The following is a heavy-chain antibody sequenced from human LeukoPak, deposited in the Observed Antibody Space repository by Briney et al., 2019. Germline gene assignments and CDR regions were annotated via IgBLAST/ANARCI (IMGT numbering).Heavy chain of an antibody. CDR1: GGSISSYY. J-gene: IGHJ5*02. D-gene: IGHD3-16*02. V-gene: IGHV4-4*07. Sequence: PSETLSLTCTVSGGSISSYYWSWIQQPAGKGLEWIGRIYTSGSTNYNPSLKSRVTMSVDTSKNQFSLKLSSVTAADTAVYYCARDKSSDYVWGSYRPDNWFDPWGQGTLVTVSS. CDR2: IYTSGST. CDR3: ARDKSSDYVWGSYRPDNWFDP.